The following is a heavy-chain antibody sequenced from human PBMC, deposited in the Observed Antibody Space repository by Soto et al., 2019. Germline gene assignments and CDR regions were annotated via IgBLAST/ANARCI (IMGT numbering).Heavy chain of an antibody. V-gene: IGHV3-23*01. J-gene: IGHJ4*02. CDR3: AKAYDFWSGYYSPIFDY. CDR1: GFTFTSYA. D-gene: IGHD3-3*01. CDR2: ISGSGGST. Sequence: GGSXRLSCAASGFTFTSYAMSWVRPAPGKGLEWVSAISGSGGSTYYADSVKGRFTISRDNSKNTLYLQMDSLRAEDTAVYYCAKAYDFWSGYYSPIFDYWGQGILVTVSS.